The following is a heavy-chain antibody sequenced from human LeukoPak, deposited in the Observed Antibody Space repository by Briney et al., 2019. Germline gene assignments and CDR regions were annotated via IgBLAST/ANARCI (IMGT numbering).Heavy chain of an antibody. V-gene: IGHV4-38-2*01. CDR2: MSHNRGT. J-gene: IGHJ6*04. D-gene: IGHD3-10*01. Sequence: PSETLSLTWAVSGYSISSGYYWGWIRQPPGKGLEWIGSMSHNRGTYYNPSLKSRVTISMDTSKNQFSLRLSSVTAADTAVYYCASYYASGVSAYNYYGMDVWGKGTTVTVSS. CDR3: ASYYASGVSAYNYYGMDV. CDR1: GYSISSGYY.